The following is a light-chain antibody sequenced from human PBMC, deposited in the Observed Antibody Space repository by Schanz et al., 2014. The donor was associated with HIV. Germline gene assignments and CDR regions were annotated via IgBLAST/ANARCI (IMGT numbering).Light chain of an antibody. CDR3: QQYGSSPKT. Sequence: EVVLTQSPGTLSLSPRGSTTVSCRASQTVSSNYLAWYQQKPGQSPRLLIYGASRRAPGIPDRFRGSGSGTDFTLTISRVEPEDLAVYYCQQYGSSPKTFGQGTKLEI. V-gene: IGKV3-20*01. CDR2: GAS. J-gene: IGKJ2*01. CDR1: QTVSSNY.